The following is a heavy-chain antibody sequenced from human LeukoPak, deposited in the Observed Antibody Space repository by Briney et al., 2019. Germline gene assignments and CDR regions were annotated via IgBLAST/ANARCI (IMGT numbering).Heavy chain of an antibody. CDR3: ARQPRGLQSWFAP. CDR2: ISPSDSRT. CDR1: GFSFITYW. D-gene: IGHD3-16*01. J-gene: IGHJ5*02. V-gene: IGHV5-51*01. Sequence: GESLKISCKGSGFSFITYWIVWVRQMPGKGLEWMGHISPSDSRTTYSPSFQGQVTISADKSISTAYLQWRSLNASDTAIYYCARQPRGLQSWFAPGGQGPLVTAPS.